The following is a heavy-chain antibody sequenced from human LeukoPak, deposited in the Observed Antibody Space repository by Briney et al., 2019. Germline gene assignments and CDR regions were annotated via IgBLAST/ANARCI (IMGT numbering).Heavy chain of an antibody. CDR2: IIPIFGTA. CDR3: ARDHCSGGSCYKR. Sequence: SVRVSCKASGGTFSSYAISWVRQAPGQGLEWMGGIIPIFGTANYARKFQGRVTITTDESTSTAYMELSSLRSEDTAVYYCARDHCSGGSCYKRWGQGTLVTVSS. J-gene: IGHJ4*02. V-gene: IGHV1-69*05. D-gene: IGHD2-15*01. CDR1: GGTFSSYA.